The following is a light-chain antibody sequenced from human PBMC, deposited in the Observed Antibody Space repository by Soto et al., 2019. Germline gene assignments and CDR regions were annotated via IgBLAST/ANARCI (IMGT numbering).Light chain of an antibody. CDR3: QQYNSYPLT. CDR2: KAS. Sequence: DIQMTQSPSTLSASVGDSVTIICRASQSISSWLAWYQQKPGKAPKLLVYKASSLESGVPSRFSGSGSGTEFTHTISSLQPDDFATYYCQQYNSYPLTFGPGTKVDIK. CDR1: QSISSW. V-gene: IGKV1-5*03. J-gene: IGKJ3*01.